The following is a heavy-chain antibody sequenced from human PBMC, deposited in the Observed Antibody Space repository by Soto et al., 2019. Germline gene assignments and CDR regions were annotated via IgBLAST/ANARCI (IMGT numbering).Heavy chain of an antibody. CDR3: AKDLTRQLAYWLDP. Sequence: ASVKVSCKASGFSFTGYYIHWLRQAHGQGLEWMGWINAHSGGTEYAQKFQGRVTLTRDTSIATAYLTLTSLTSDDTALYYCAKDLTRQLAYWLDPWGQGTQVTVSS. D-gene: IGHD6-6*01. CDR1: GFSFTGYY. CDR2: INAHSGGT. J-gene: IGHJ5*02. V-gene: IGHV1-2*02.